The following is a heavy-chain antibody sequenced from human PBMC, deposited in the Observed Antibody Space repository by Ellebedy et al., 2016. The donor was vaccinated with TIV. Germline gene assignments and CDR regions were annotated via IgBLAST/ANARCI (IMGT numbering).Heavy chain of an antibody. V-gene: IGHV1-18*01. J-gene: IGHJ4*02. Sequence: ASVKVSXXASGYSFTSYGISWVRQAPGHGLEWMGWLSTYNGKIIYAQKLQDRVTMTTDTSTSTAYMELRSLISDDTAVYYCARVPLPGKADYWGQGTLVTVSS. D-gene: IGHD4-23*01. CDR1: GYSFTSYG. CDR2: LSTYNGKI. CDR3: ARVPLPGKADY.